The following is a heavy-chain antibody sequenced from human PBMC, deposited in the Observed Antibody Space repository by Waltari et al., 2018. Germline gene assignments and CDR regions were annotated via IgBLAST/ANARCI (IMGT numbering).Heavy chain of an antibody. J-gene: IGHJ5*02. CDR2: INTDGSIT. CDR3: TRGVAEGFDP. Sequence: EVQLVESGGALVQPGGSLRLSCAASGITFSSYWMHWVRQAPGTGLVWVSRINTDGSITIYADSVRGRFTISRDNAKNTLYLQMNSLRVDDSAVYYCTRGVAEGFDPWGQGTLVTVSS. V-gene: IGHV3-74*01. D-gene: IGHD2-15*01. CDR1: GITFSSYW.